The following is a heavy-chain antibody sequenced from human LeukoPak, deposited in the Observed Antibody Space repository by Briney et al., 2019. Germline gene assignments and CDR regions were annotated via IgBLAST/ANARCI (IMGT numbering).Heavy chain of an antibody. CDR3: TASITVAGVFDY. CDR2: SRNKANGYST. V-gene: IGHV3-72*01. Sequence: GGSLRLSCAAAGFTFSDHYMEWVRQAPGKGLEWVSRSRNKANGYSTEYAASVKGRFTVSRDDSRKSLYLQMNGLRAEDTAMYYCTASITVAGVFDYWGQGILVTVSS. D-gene: IGHD6-19*01. CDR1: GFTFSDHY. J-gene: IGHJ4*02.